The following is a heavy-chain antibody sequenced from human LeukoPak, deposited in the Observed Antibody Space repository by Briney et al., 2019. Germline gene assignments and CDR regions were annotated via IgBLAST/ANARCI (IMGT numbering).Heavy chain of an antibody. Sequence: PGGSLRLSCAASGFTFSSYSMNWVRQAPGKGLEWVSYISSSSTIYYADSVKGRFTISRDNAKNSLYLQMNSLRAEDTAVYYCVKPDYHRFDYWGQGTLVTVSS. CDR2: ISSSSTI. CDR1: GFTFSSYS. CDR3: VKPDYHRFDY. V-gene: IGHV3-48*01. D-gene: IGHD3-16*01. J-gene: IGHJ4*02.